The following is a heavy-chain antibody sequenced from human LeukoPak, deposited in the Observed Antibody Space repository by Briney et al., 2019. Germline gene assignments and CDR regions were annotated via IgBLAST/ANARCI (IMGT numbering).Heavy chain of an antibody. V-gene: IGHV3-21*01. CDR2: ISSSSSYI. J-gene: IGHJ4*02. CDR1: GFTFSSYS. Sequence: GGSLRLSCAASGFTFSSYSMNWVRQAPGKGLEWVSSISSSSSYIYYADSVKGRFTISRDNAENSLYLQMNSLRAEDTAVYYCARVANYGDYSDYWGQGTLVTVSS. D-gene: IGHD4-17*01. CDR3: ARVANYGDYSDY.